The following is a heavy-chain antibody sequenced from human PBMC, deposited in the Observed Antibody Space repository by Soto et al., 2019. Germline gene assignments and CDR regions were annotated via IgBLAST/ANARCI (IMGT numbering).Heavy chain of an antibody. J-gene: IGHJ2*01. CDR1: GFTFSSYG. CDR2: IWYDGTNK. V-gene: IGHV3-33*01. Sequence: QVQLVESGGGVVQPGRSLRLSCATSGFTFSSYGMHWVRQGPGKGLEWVAVIWYDGTNKYYADSVNGRFTISRDDSKNTRYLQMSSRRAEDTAVYYCARGPMSTVTTWGDWYFDLWGRGTLVTVSS. D-gene: IGHD4-17*01. CDR3: ARGPMSTVTTWGDWYFDL.